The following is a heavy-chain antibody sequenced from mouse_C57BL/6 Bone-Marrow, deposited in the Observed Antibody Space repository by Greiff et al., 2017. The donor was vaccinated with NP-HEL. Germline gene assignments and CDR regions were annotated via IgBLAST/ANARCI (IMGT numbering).Heavy chain of an antibody. Sequence: EVQLQQSGPELVKPGASVKISCKASGYTFTDYYMNWVKQSHGKSLEWIGDINPNNGGTSYNQKFKGKATLTVDKSSSTAYMELRSLTSEDSAVYYCARRNYGYDWFAYWGQGTLVTVSA. CDR2: INPNNGGT. J-gene: IGHJ3*01. CDR1: GYTFTDYY. CDR3: ARRNYGYDWFAY. V-gene: IGHV1-26*01. D-gene: IGHD2-2*01.